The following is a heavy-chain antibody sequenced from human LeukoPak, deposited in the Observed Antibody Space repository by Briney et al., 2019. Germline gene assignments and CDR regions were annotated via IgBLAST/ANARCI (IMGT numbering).Heavy chain of an antibody. CDR2: INPSGGST. CDR3: ARETSMVVNWDHRLGAFDI. CDR1: GYTFTSYY. D-gene: IGHD4-23*01. V-gene: IGHV1-46*01. J-gene: IGHJ3*02. Sequence: ASVKVSCKASGYTFTSYYMHWVRQAPGQGLEWMGIINPSGGSTSYAQKFQGRVTMTRDTSTSTVYMELSSLRSEDTAVYYCARETSMVVNWDHRLGAFDIWGQGTMVTVSS.